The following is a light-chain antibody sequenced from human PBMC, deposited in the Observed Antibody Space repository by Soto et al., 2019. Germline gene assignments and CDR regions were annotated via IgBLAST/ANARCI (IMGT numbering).Light chain of an antibody. J-gene: IGLJ2*01. CDR1: SGHSNYA. V-gene: IGLV4-69*01. CDR2: VNTDGSH. CDR3: QTWATGIVV. Sequence: QPVLTQSPSASASLGASVKLTCTLSSGHSNYAIAWHQQQPEKGPRYLMKVNTDGSHNKGDGIPDRFSGSSSGAERYLTISSLQSEDEAVYYCQTWATGIVVFGGGTKVTVL.